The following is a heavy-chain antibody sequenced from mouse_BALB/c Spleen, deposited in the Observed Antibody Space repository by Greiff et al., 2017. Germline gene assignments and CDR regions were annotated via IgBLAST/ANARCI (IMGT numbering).Heavy chain of an antibody. CDR1: GFTFSSYG. V-gene: IGHV5-6-3*01. J-gene: IGHJ4*01. Sequence: EVKLMESGGGLVQPAGSLKLSCAASGFTFSSYGMSWVRQTPDKRLELVATINSNGGSTYYPDSVKGRFTISRDNAKNTLYLQMSSLKSEDTAMYYCASDPGTAMDYWGQGTSVTVSA. CDR3: ASDPGTAMDY. D-gene: IGHD1-1*01. CDR2: INSNGGST.